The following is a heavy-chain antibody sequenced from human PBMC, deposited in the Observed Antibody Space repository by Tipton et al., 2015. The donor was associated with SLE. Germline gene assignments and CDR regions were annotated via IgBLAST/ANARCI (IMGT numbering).Heavy chain of an antibody. D-gene: IGHD5-24*01. J-gene: IGHJ3*01. CDR2: IHHSGSA. Sequence: TLSLTCTVSGGSITSSHDYWGWIRQPPGKGLEWIGSIHHSGSAYDNPSLKSRVTISPDTSKNQFSLRLISVTAADTAVYYCAREALYLSTIPDAFHFWGQGASVTVSS. CDR3: AREALYLSTIPDAFHF. CDR1: GGSITSSHDY. V-gene: IGHV4-39*07.